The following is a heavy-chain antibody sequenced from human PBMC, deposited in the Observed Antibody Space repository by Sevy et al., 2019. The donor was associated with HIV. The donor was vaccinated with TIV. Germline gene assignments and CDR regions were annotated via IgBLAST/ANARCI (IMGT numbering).Heavy chain of an antibody. CDR1: GYTFTDYY. CDR3: AILTTKPTSDLYGMDV. D-gene: IGHD4-17*01. J-gene: IGHJ6*02. Sequence: ASVKVSCKASGYTFTDYYIHWVRQAPGQGLEWMAWINPNDGVTNYAQRFQGGVTVTRDTSVSTAYMDLRGLRYDDTAIYYCAILTTKPTSDLYGMDVWGQGTTVTVSS. V-gene: IGHV1-2*02. CDR2: INPNDGVT.